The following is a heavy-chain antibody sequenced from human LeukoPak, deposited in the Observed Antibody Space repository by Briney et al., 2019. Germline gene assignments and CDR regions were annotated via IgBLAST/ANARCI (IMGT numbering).Heavy chain of an antibody. CDR1: GYSFTTYW. Sequence: GESLKISCKPSGYSFTTYWIGWVRQMPGKGLEWMGIIYPGDSDTRYSPSFQGQVTISADRSISTAYLQWSSLKASDIGMYYCARQSQGGSSKWYYYWGQGTLVTVSS. CDR2: IYPGDSDT. D-gene: IGHD6-13*01. V-gene: IGHV5-51*01. CDR3: ARQSQGGSSKWYYY. J-gene: IGHJ4*02.